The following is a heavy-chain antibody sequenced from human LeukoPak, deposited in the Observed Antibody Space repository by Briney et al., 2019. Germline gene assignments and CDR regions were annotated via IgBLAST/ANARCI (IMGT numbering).Heavy chain of an antibody. CDR2: IKQDGSEK. CDR3: ARDRVMGY. CDR1: GFTFTNYA. D-gene: IGHD2-8*01. J-gene: IGHJ4*02. Sequence: GGSLRLSCAASGFTFTNYAMSWVRQAPGKGLEWVANIKQDGSEKYYVDSVKGRFTISRDNAKNSLYLQMNSLSAEDTAVYYCARDRVMGYWGQGTLVTVSS. V-gene: IGHV3-7*04.